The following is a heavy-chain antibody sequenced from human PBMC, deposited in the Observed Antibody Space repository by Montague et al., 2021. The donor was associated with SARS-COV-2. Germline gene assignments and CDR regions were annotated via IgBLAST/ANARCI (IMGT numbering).Heavy chain of an antibody. J-gene: IGHJ4*02. CDR2: VSYRGST. Sequence: SETLSPTCSVSGGSMSSYHWVWIRQPPGKGLEWIGYVSYRGSTNYNLSLKSRVTISLDTSKNRFSLRVTSVTAADTAVYYCARDVRYYYDQWGQGILVIVSS. CDR1: GGSMSSYH. D-gene: IGHD3-10*01. CDR3: ARDVRYYYDQ. V-gene: IGHV4-59*01.